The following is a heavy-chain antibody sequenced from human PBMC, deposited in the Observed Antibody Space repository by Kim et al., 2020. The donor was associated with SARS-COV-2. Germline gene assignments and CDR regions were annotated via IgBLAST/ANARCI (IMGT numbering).Heavy chain of an antibody. Sequence: TKYSQKFQGRVTITRDTFASTAYMELSSLRSEDTAVYYCAREGVPYGMDVWGQGTTVTVSS. J-gene: IGHJ6*02. CDR3: AREGVPYGMDV. V-gene: IGHV1-3*01. CDR2: T. D-gene: IGHD2-8*01.